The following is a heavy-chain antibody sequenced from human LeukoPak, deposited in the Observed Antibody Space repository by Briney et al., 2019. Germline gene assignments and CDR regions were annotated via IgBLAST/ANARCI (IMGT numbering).Heavy chain of an antibody. Sequence: PSETLSLTCTVSGGSTNSHYWSWIRQPPGKGLEWLGYISYIGSTNYSPSLKSRVTISVDTSKNQFSLRLSSVTAADTAVYFCAGDQLALNALNIWGQGTMVSVSS. J-gene: IGHJ3*02. CDR1: GGSTNSHY. CDR3: AGDQLALNALNI. V-gene: IGHV4-59*11. D-gene: IGHD1-1*01. CDR2: ISYIGST.